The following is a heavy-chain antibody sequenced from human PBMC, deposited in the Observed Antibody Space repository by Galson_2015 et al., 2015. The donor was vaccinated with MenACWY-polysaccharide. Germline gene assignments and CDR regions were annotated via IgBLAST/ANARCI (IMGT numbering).Heavy chain of an antibody. CDR3: TRHLQLHFDY. Sequence: ALRLSCAASGFSFSDPATHWVRRASGKGLEWVGRIRNKANNYATTYAESLEGRFTISRDDSKNTAYLQMNSLRIEDTAVYYCTRHLQLHFDYWGQGTLVTVSS. V-gene: IGHV3-73*01. CDR2: IRNKANNYAT. J-gene: IGHJ4*02. CDR1: GFSFSDPA.